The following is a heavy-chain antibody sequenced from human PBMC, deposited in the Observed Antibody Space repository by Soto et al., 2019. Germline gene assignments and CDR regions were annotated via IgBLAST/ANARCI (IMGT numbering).Heavy chain of an antibody. CDR1: GGTFSRHA. CDR3: ARGWSPVGATVYYYYGMDV. CDR2: IIPIFGTA. J-gene: IGHJ6*02. D-gene: IGHD1-26*01. V-gene: IGHV1-69*01. Sequence: QVQLVQSGAEVRKPGSSVKVSCKASGGTFSRHAISWVRQAPGQGLEWMGGIIPIFGTANHAQKFQGRVTIIADESTSTVYMELSSLRSEDTAMYYCARGWSPVGATVYYYYGMDVWGQGTTVTVSS.